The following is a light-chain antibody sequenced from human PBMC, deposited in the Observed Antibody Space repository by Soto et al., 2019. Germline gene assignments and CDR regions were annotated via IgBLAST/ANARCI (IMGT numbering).Light chain of an antibody. CDR1: SSDVGSYNL. J-gene: IGLJ2*01. CDR3: CSYAGSSTPVV. CDR2: EGS. Sequence: QPASVSGSPGQSITISCTGTSSDVGSYNLVSWYQQHPGKAPKLMIYEGSKRPSGVSNRFSGSKSGNTASLTISGLQAEDEADYYCCSYAGSSTPVVFGGGTKVTVL. V-gene: IGLV2-23*01.